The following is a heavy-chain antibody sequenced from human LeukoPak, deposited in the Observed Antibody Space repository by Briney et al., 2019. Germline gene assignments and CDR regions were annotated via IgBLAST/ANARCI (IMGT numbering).Heavy chain of an antibody. CDR2: IIPIFGTA. CDR1: GGTFSSYA. J-gene: IGHJ6*02. Sequence: SVKVSCKASGGTFSSYAISWVRQAPGQGLEWMGGIIPIFGTANYALKFQGRVTITADESTSTAYMELSSLRSEDTAVYYCARVGDSSSWYWYYYYGMDVWGQGTTVTVSS. D-gene: IGHD6-13*01. CDR3: ARVGDSSSWYWYYYYGMDV. V-gene: IGHV1-69*13.